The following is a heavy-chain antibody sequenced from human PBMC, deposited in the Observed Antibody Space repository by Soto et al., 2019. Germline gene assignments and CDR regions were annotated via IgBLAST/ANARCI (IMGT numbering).Heavy chain of an antibody. D-gene: IGHD6-19*01. V-gene: IGHV3-48*01. CDR2: IRSSSSNI. Sequence: GGSLRLSCAASGFTFSSYVINWVRQAQGKGLEWVSYIRSSSSNIYYAASVQGRFTISRDDAKNSLYLQMNSLRAEDTAVYYCARDRGGSGWPCFDYWGQGTLVTVSS. J-gene: IGHJ4*02. CDR3: ARDRGGSGWPCFDY. CDR1: GFTFSSYV.